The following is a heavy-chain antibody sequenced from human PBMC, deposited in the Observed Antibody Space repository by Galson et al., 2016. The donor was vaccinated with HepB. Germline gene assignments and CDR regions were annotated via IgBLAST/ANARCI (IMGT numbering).Heavy chain of an antibody. V-gene: IGHV1-18*01. CDR2: IRAYNGYT. CDR1: GYTFTSYP. D-gene: IGHD6-13*01. J-gene: IGHJ4*02. Sequence: SVKVSCKASGYTFTSYPVSWVRQAPGQGLEWMGWIRAYNGYTNYAQKFQGRLTMTTDTSTATAYVELRSLTSDDTAIYYCARDRGIAATGMALPFDSWGQGTLVTVSS. CDR3: ARDRGIAATGMALPFDS.